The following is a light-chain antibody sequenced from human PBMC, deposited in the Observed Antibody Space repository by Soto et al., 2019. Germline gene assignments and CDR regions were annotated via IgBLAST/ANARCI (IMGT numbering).Light chain of an antibody. V-gene: IGKV1-39*01. CDR3: QQSYSTIFP. J-gene: IGKJ3*01. Sequence: DIQMTQSPYSLSASGGDRVTITCRASQSISSYLNWYQQKPGKAPKLLIYAASSLQSGVASRFSGSGSGTDFTLTISSLQPEDFATYYRQQSYSTIFPFCPGTKVDIK. CDR1: QSISSY. CDR2: AAS.